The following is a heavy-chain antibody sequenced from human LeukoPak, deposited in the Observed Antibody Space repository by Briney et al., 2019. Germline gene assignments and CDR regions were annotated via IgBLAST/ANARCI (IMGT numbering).Heavy chain of an antibody. V-gene: IGHV4-39*07. J-gene: IGHJ4*02. CDR2: NYYSGNT. Sequence: SETLSLTCTLSGGSISSDSCYWGWLRPPPGQELVGIGSNYYSGNTYYNPSLKSRVTISLDTSNTQFSLKLSSVTAADTAVYYCAREYYDILTSSQTPVFDYWGQGTLVTVSS. D-gene: IGHD3-9*01. CDR1: GGSISSDSCY. CDR3: AREYYDILTSSQTPVFDY.